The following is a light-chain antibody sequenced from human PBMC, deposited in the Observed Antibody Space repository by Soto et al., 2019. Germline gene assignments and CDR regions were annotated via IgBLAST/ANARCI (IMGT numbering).Light chain of an antibody. J-gene: IGKJ1*01. CDR3: QRYNSNSWT. Sequence: DIQMTQSPSTLSASVGDRVTITCRASQTVDNWVAWYQHKPGKAPKFLIYDASNLERGVPSRFSGRGSGTEFTLTISSLQPDDFATYYRQRYNSNSWTFGQGTRV. CDR1: QTVDNW. V-gene: IGKV1-5*01. CDR2: DAS.